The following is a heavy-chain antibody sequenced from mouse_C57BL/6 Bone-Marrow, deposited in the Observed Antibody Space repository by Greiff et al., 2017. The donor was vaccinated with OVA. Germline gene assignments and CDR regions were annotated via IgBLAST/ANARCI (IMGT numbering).Heavy chain of an antibody. CDR2: IYPRSGNT. V-gene: IGHV1-81*01. J-gene: IGHJ2*01. Sequence: VQLQQSGAELARPGASVKLSCKASGYTFTSYGISWVKQRTGQGLEWIGEIYPRSGNTYYDEKFKGKATLTADKSSSTAYMELRSLTSEDSAVYFCARSPNWVDFDYWGQGTTLTVSS. CDR3: ARSPNWVDFDY. D-gene: IGHD4-1*01. CDR1: GYTFTSYG.